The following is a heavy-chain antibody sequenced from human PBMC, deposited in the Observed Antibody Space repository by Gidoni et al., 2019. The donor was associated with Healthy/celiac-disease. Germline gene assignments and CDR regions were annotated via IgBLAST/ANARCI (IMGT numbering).Heavy chain of an antibody. CDR1: GFTFSNAW. CDR2: IKSKIDGGTT. J-gene: IGHJ6*02. V-gene: IGHV3-15*01. Sequence: EVQLVESGGNLVKSGGSLRLSCAASGFTFSNAWMNWVRQAPGKGLEWVGRIKSKIDGGTTDYAAPVKGRFTISRDDSKNTLYLQMNSLKPEDTAMYYCTTEYYYDSSDNNYYYGMDVWGQGTTVTVSS. D-gene: IGHD3-22*01. CDR3: TTEYYYDSSDNNYYYGMDV.